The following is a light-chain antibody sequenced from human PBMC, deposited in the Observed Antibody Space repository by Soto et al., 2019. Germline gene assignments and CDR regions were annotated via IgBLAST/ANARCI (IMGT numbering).Light chain of an antibody. V-gene: IGKV1-39*01. CDR1: QNIAFY. J-gene: IGKJ3*01. CDR2: SAS. Sequence: DIQMTQSPSSLSAFVGDRVTITCRASQNIAFYLNWYQQKPGRAPKLLIYSASSLQSAVPSRFSGSGSGTDFTLTINSLQPEDFATYYCQHSYSTPLAFGPGTRVDIK. CDR3: QHSYSTPLA.